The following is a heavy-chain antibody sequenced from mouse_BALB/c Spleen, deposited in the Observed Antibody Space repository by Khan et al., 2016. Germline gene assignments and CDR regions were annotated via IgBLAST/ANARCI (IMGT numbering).Heavy chain of an antibody. CDR3: ARNSDSYWFAY. Sequence: QVQLQQSGAELMKPGASVKISCKATGYTFSNYWIEWVKQRPGHGLAWIGEILPGSGHTNCNEKFKGKATFTAETSSNTAYMQLSSLTSEDSAVDCCARNSDSYWFAYWGQGTLVTVSA. V-gene: IGHV1-9*01. D-gene: IGHD1-1*01. CDR1: GYTFSNYW. CDR2: ILPGSGHT. J-gene: IGHJ3*01.